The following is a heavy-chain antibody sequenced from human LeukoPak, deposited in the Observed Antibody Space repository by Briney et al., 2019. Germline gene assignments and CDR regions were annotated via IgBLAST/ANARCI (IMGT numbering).Heavy chain of an antibody. J-gene: IGHJ6*03. CDR2: INHSGST. CDR1: GGSFSGYY. D-gene: IGHD3-3*01. V-gene: IGHV4-34*01. Sequence: SETLSLTCAVYGGSFSGYYWSWIRQPPGKGLEWIGEINHSGSTNYNPSLKSRVTISVDTSKNQFSLKLSSVTAADTAVYYCARTYYDFWSGQRFFYYYMDVWGKGTTVTVSS. CDR3: ARTYYDFWSGQRFFYYYMDV.